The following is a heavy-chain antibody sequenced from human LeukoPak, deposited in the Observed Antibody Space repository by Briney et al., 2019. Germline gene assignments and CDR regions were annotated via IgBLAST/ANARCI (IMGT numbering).Heavy chain of an antibody. CDR2: IRYDGNSQ. V-gene: IGHV3-30*02. CDR3: AKDRRGSFRFDP. Sequence: PGGSLRLSCAASGFTFSSYGMSWVRQAPGKGLEWVAFIRYDGNSQYFADSVKGRFTISRDNSKNTLYLQLNSLRAEDTAVYYCAKDRRGSFRFDPWGQGTLVTVSS. CDR1: GFTFSSYG. D-gene: IGHD3-10*01. J-gene: IGHJ5*02.